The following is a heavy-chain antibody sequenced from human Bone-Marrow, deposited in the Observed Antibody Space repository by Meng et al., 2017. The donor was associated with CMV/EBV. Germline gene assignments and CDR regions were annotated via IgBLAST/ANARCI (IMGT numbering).Heavy chain of an antibody. V-gene: IGHV3-7*01. CDR1: GFTFSSYW. J-gene: IGHJ4*02. Sequence: GESLKISCAASGFTFSSYWMSWVRQAPGKGLEWVANIKQDGSEKYYVDSVKGRFTISRDDAKNSLYLQMNSLRAEDTAVYYCATYYDNSGPIRYWGQGTLVTVSS. CDR3: ATYYDNSGPIRY. CDR2: IKQDGSEK. D-gene: IGHD3-22*01.